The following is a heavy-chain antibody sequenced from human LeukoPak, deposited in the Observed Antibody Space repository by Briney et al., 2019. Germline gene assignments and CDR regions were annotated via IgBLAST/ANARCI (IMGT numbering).Heavy chain of an antibody. D-gene: IGHD6-6*01. Sequence: PSETLSLTCAVSDGSVGSRSSYWAWIRQSPGNGLEWIGIISVNGLTYYNPSLKSRVTISVDTSKNQFSLNLTSVTAADTAVYYCARAMSIAARLQTIFDYWGQGTLVTVSS. CDR2: ISVNGLT. J-gene: IGHJ4*02. CDR1: DGSVGSRSSY. V-gene: IGHV4-39*07. CDR3: ARAMSIAARLQTIFDY.